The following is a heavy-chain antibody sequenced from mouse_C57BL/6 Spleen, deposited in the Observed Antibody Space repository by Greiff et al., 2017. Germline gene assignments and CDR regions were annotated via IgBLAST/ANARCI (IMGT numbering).Heavy chain of an antibody. CDR1: GYTFTSYW. D-gene: IGHD2-5*01. Sequence: QVQLQQPGAELVKPGASVKLSCKASGYTFTSYWMHWVKQRPGQGLEWIGMIHPNSGSTNYNEKFKSKATLTVDKSSSTAYMQLSSLTSEDSAVYYCAMGESYSNQYYYAMDYWGQGTSVTVSS. J-gene: IGHJ4*01. CDR2: IHPNSGST. CDR3: AMGESYSNQYYYAMDY. V-gene: IGHV1-64*01.